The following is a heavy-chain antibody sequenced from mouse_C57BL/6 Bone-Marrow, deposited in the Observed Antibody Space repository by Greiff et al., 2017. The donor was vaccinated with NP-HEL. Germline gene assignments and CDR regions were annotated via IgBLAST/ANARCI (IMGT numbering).Heavy chain of an antibody. V-gene: IGHV3-8*01. CDR1: GYSITSAY. J-gene: IGHJ4*01. CDR2: ISYSGST. D-gene: IGHD2-5*01. CDR3: ARYYSNYAMDY. Sequence: EVKLVESGPGLAKPSQTLSLTCSVTGYSITSAYWNWIRKFPGNKLEYMVYISYSGSTYYNPSLKSRISITRDTSKNQYYLQLNSVTTEDTATYYCARYYSNYAMDYWGQGTSVTVSS.